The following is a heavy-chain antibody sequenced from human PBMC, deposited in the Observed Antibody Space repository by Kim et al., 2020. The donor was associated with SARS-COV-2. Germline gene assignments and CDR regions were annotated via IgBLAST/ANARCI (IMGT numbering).Heavy chain of an antibody. CDR3: ARHSLGFSSPLGSVETDWFDP. CDR1: GGSISSSSYY. D-gene: IGHD6-19*01. CDR2: IYYSGST. J-gene: IGHJ5*02. V-gene: IGHV4-39*01. Sequence: SETLSLTCTVSGGSISSSSYYWGWIRQPPGKGLEWIGSIYYSGSTYYNPSLKSRVTVSVDTSKNQFSLKLSSVTAADTAVYYCARHSLGFSSPLGSVETDWFDPWGQETLVHVSS.